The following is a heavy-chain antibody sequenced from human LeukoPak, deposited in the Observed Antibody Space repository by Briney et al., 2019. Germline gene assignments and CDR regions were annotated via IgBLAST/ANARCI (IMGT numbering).Heavy chain of an antibody. CDR2: ISSNSRAT. CDR3: ARDPLYTGYFDY. J-gene: IGHJ4*02. V-gene: IGHV3-48*04. D-gene: IGHD2-2*02. Sequence: GGSLRLSCVASGFTFSTYSFNWVRQAPGKGLEWVSYISSNSRATYYADSVRGRFTISRDNAKNSLYLQMNSLRAEDTAVYYCARDPLYTGYFDYWGQGTLVTVSS. CDR1: GFTFSTYS.